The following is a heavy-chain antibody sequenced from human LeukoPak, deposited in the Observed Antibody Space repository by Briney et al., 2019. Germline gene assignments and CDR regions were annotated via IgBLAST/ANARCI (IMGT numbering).Heavy chain of an antibody. CDR3: AREGREEQQLVH. D-gene: IGHD6-13*01. J-gene: IGHJ4*02. V-gene: IGHV4-59*01. CDR2: IYYSGST. CDR1: GGSISSYY. Sequence: PSETLSLTCTVSGGSISSYYWSWIRQPPGKGLEWIGYIYYSGSTNYNPSLKSRVTISVDTSKNQFSLKLSSVTAADTAVYYCAREGREEQQLVHWGQGTLVTVSS.